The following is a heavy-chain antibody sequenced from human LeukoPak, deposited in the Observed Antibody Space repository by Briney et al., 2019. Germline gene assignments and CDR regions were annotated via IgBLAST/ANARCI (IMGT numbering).Heavy chain of an antibody. J-gene: IGHJ6*02. CDR1: GFTFSSYR. Sequence: PGGSLRLSCAASGFTFSSYRMSSVRQAPGKGLEWVDHIKQEGSQKYYVHSVKGRFTISRDNAKNSLYLQMNSLRAEYTAVYYWARDQTYGSGSYYSGTVYYYYGMGVWSQGTTVTVSS. CDR2: IKQEGSQK. D-gene: IGHD3-10*01. V-gene: IGHV3-7*01. CDR3: ARDQTYGSGSYYSGTVYYYYGMGV.